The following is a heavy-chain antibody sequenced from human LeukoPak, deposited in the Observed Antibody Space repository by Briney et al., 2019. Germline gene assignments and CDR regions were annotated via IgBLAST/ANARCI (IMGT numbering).Heavy chain of an antibody. V-gene: IGHV4-4*07. J-gene: IGHJ4*02. Sequence: SETLSLTCTVSGGSISSYYWSWIRQPAGKGLEWIGRIYTSGSTNYNPSLKSRVTMSVDTSKNQYSLKLSSVTAADTAVYYCASVSIAAAGTTGIDYWGQGTLVTVSS. CDR2: IYTSGST. CDR1: GGSISSYY. D-gene: IGHD6-13*01. CDR3: ASVSIAAAGTTGIDY.